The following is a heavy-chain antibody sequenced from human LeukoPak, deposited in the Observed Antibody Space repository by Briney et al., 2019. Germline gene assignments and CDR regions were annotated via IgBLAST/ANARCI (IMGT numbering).Heavy chain of an antibody. CDR3: AKDPLRIAVAGTR. CDR1: GFTFSNYP. J-gene: IGHJ4*02. CDR2: VSDDGNNI. V-gene: IGHV3-30*04. Sequence: GGSLRLSCAASGFTFSNYPMHWVRQAPGKGLEWVAVVSDDGNNIYYADSVKGRFTISRDNSKNSLYLQMNSLRAEDTAVYYCAKDPLRIAVAGTRWGQGTLVTVSP. D-gene: IGHD6-19*01.